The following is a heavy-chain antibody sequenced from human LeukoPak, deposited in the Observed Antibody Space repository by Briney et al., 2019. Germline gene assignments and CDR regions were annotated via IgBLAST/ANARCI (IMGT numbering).Heavy chain of an antibody. CDR3: ARGTKEGGYFDY. CDR2: ISSSSSYI. CDR1: GFTFSSYS. D-gene: IGHD1-26*01. V-gene: IGHV3-21*01. J-gene: IGHJ4*02. Sequence: PGGSLRLSCAASGFTFSSYSMNWVRQAPGKGLEWVSSISSSSSYIYYADSVKGRFTISRDNAKNSLYLQMNSLRAEDTAVYYCARGTKEGGYFDYRGQGTLVTVSS.